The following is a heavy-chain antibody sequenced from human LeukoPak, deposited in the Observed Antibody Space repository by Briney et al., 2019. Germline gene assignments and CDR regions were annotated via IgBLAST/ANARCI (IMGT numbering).Heavy chain of an antibody. CDR1: GFTFSSYA. J-gene: IGHJ4*02. CDR2: ISGSGGST. V-gene: IGHV3-23*01. Sequence: PGGSLRLSCAASGFTFSSYAMSWVRQAPGKGLEWVSAISGSGGSTYYADSVKGRFTISRDNSKNTLYLQMNSLRAEDTAVYYCATAVAGTWGVFDYWGQGTLVTVSS. D-gene: IGHD6-19*01. CDR3: ATAVAGTWGVFDY.